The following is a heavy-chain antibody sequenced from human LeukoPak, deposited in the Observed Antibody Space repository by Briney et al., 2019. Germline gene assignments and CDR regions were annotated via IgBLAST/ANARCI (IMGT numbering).Heavy chain of an antibody. CDR3: AKYLTGYYYYAMDV. J-gene: IGHJ6*02. Sequence: PGGSLRLSCAASGFTFSSYAMSWVRQAPGKGLEWVSAISASGGSTYCADSVKGRFTISRDNSKNTLYLQMNSLRAEDTAVYYCAKYLTGYYYYAMDVWGQGTTVTVSS. CDR1: GFTFSSYA. V-gene: IGHV3-23*01. CDR2: ISASGGST.